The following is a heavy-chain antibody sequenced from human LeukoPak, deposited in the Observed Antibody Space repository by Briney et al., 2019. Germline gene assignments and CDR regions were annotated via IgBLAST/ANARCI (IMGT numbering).Heavy chain of an antibody. CDR3: AKRGVVIRVILVGFHKEAYYFDS. CDR2: ISDSGGRT. Sequence: GGSLRLSCAVSGITLSNYGMSWVRQAPGKGLEWVAGISDSGGRTNYADSVKGRFSISRDNPKNTLYLQMNSLRAEDTAVYFCAKRGVVIRVILVGFHKEAYYFDSWGQGALVTVSS. D-gene: IGHD3-22*01. J-gene: IGHJ4*02. V-gene: IGHV3-23*01. CDR1: GITLSNYG.